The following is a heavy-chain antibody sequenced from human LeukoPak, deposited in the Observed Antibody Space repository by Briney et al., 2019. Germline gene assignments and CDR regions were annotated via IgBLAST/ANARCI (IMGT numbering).Heavy chain of an antibody. CDR1: GGSISSSSYY. Sequence: SETLSLTCTVSGGSISSSSYYWGWIRQPPGKGLEWIGRIYSSGSTYYNPSLKSRVTISFDTSKNQFSLNLSSVPASDTAVYYCARRGGSGRSFDYWGQGILVTVSS. V-gene: IGHV4-39*01. D-gene: IGHD3-10*01. CDR3: ARRGGSGRSFDY. CDR2: IYSSGST. J-gene: IGHJ4*02.